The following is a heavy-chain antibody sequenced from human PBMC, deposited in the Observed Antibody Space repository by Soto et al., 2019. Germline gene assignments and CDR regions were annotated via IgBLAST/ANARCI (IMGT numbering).Heavy chain of an antibody. CDR2: IYHSGST. J-gene: IGHJ6*02. Sequence: SLDLTCAVSGGSVWSGGYSWSWIRQPPGKGLEWIGYIYHSGSTYYNPSLKSRVTISVDRSKNQFSLKLSSVTAADTAVYYCASGYYDILTGYKFYYYGMDVWGQGTTVTVS. CDR3: ASGYYDILTGYKFYYYGMDV. CDR1: GGSVWSGGYS. V-gene: IGHV4-30-2*01. D-gene: IGHD3-9*01.